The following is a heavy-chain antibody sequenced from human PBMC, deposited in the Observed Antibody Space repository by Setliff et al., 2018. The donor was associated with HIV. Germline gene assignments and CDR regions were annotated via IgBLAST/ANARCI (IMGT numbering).Heavy chain of an antibody. D-gene: IGHD5-18*01. CDR1: GGTFSSYA. Sequence: SVKVSCKASGGTFSSYAISWVRQAPGQGLEWKGGIIPILGIANYAQKFQGRVTITADKSTSTAYMELSSLRSEDTAVYYCARGPMSRGYARFDPWGQGTLVTVSS. CDR2: IIPILGIA. J-gene: IGHJ5*02. CDR3: ARGPMSRGYARFDP. V-gene: IGHV1-69*10.